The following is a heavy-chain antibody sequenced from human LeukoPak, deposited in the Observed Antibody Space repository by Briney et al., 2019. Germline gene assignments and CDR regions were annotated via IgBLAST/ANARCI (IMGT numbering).Heavy chain of an antibody. V-gene: IGHV5-51*01. CDR3: ARHPSYSSPIDY. J-gene: IGHJ4*02. CDR1: GYSFTSYW. D-gene: IGHD6-13*01. Sequence: GESLKISCKGSGYSFTSYWIGWVRQMPGKGLDWMGIISPGESDTRYWPSFQGQVTISADKSISSAYLQWSSLKASDTAMYYCARHPSYSSPIDYWGQGTLVTVSS. CDR2: ISPGESDT.